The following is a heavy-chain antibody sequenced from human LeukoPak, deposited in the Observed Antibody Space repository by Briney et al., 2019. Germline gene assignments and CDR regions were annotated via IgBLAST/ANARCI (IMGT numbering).Heavy chain of an antibody. CDR3: ARDGRTVLRYFDWSNAFDI. D-gene: IGHD3-9*01. CDR1: GYTFTGYY. CDR2: INPNSGGT. J-gene: IGHJ3*02. V-gene: IGHV1-2*02. Sequence: ASVKVSCKASGYTFTGYYMHWVRQAPGQGLEWMGWINPNSGGTNYAQKFQGRVTMTRDTSISTAYMELNSLRAEDTALYYCARDGRTVLRYFDWSNAFDIWGQGTMVTVSS.